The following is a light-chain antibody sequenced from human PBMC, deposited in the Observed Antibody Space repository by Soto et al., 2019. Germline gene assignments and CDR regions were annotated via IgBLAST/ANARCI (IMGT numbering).Light chain of an antibody. V-gene: IGKV1-39*01. CDR1: QSISSY. CDR3: QQSYSTPQT. Sequence: DIQMTQSPSSLSASVGDRVTITCRASQSISSYLNWYQQKPGKAPKLLIYAASILQSGVPSRFSVSGSGTDFTLTISSLQPEDFAPYYCQQSYSTPQTFGQGTKLEIK. CDR2: AAS. J-gene: IGKJ2*01.